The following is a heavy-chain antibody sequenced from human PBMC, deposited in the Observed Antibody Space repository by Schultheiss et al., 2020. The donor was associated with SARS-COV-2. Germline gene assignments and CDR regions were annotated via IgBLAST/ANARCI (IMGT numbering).Heavy chain of an antibody. D-gene: IGHD1-1*01. V-gene: IGHV3-30-3*01. CDR2: ISYDGSNK. Sequence: GGSLRLSCAASGFTFSSYAMHWVRQAPGKGLEWVAVISYDGSNKYYADSVKGRFTISRDNAKNSLYLQMNSLRAEDTAVYYCARVNWNDVGYFDYWGQGTLVTVSS. J-gene: IGHJ4*02. CDR1: GFTFSSYA. CDR3: ARVNWNDVGYFDY.